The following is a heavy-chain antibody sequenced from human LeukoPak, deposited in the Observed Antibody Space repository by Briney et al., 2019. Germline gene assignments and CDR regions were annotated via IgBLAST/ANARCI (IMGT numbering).Heavy chain of an antibody. J-gene: IGHJ4*02. CDR1: GFTFGSYG. V-gene: IGHV3-30*02. Sequence: GGSLRLSCAASGFTFGSYGMHWVRQAPGKGLEWVAFIRCDGSNKYYADSVKGRFTISRDNAKNSLYLQMNSLRAEDTAVYYCARDQEGYFDYWGQGTLVTVSS. CDR3: ARDQEGYFDY. CDR2: IRCDGSNK.